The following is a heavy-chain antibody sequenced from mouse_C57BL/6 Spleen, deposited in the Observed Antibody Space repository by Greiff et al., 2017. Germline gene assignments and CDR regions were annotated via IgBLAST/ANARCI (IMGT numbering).Heavy chain of an antibody. Sequence: VQLQESGAELVRPGASVTLSCKASGYTFTDYEMHWVKQTPVHGLEWIGAIDPETGGTAYNQKFKGKAILTADKSSSTAYMELRSLTSEDSAVYYCTRPRGSWYFDVWGTGTTVTVSS. V-gene: IGHV1-15*01. CDR3: TRPRGSWYFDV. J-gene: IGHJ1*03. CDR2: IDPETGGT. D-gene: IGHD1-1*01. CDR1: GYTFTDYE.